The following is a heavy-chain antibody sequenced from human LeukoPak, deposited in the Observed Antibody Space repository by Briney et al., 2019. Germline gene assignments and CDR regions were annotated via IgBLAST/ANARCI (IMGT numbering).Heavy chain of an antibody. Sequence: SETLSLTCTVSGGSISSDYWSWIRQPPGKGLEWIGYIYYRGSTNYNPSLKSRVTISVDTSKNQFSLKLSSVTAADTAVYYCTRLSGYSSGHYYSDYWGQGTLVTVSS. CDR2: IYYRGST. J-gene: IGHJ4*02. V-gene: IGHV4-59*01. CDR1: GGSISSDY. D-gene: IGHD3-22*01. CDR3: TRLSGYSSGHYYSDY.